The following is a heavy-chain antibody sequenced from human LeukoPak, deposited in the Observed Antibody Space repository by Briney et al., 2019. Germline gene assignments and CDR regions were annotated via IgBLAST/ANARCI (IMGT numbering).Heavy chain of an antibody. J-gene: IGHJ6*02. CDR2: ISSGSRDI. V-gene: IGHV3-21*01. Sequence: PGGSLRLSCAASGFTFSTYTMNWVRQAPGKGLEWVSSISSGSRDIYYADSVKGRFTISRDNSKNTLYLQMNSLRAEDTAVYYCAKDRRWLQNHYGMDVWGQGTTVTVSS. D-gene: IGHD5-24*01. CDR3: AKDRRWLQNHYGMDV. CDR1: GFTFSTYT.